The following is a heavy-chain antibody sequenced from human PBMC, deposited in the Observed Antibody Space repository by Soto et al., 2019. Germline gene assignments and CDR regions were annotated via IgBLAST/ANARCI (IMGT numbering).Heavy chain of an antibody. CDR3: ARAAEPNSSPFTWFDP. V-gene: IGHV1-3*01. CDR1: GYTFTSYA. CDR2: INAGNGNT. Sequence: ASVKVSCKASGYTFTSYAMHWVRQAPGQRLEWMGWINAGNGNTKYSQKFQGRVTITRDTSASTAYMELSSLRSEDTAVYYCARAAEPNSSPFTWFDPWGQGTLVTVSS. J-gene: IGHJ5*02. D-gene: IGHD6-13*01.